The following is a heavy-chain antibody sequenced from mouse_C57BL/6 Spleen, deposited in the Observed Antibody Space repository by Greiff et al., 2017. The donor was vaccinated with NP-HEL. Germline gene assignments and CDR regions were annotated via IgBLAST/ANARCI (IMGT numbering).Heavy chain of an antibody. D-gene: IGHD1-1*01. CDR2: ISDGGSYT. V-gene: IGHV5-4*03. CDR1: GFTFSSYA. CDR3: ARFSINTTVVGPTYDFDY. Sequence: EVMLVESGGGLVKPGGSLKLSCAASGFTFSSYAMSWVRQTPDKRLEWVATISDGGSYTYYPDNVKGRFTISRDNAKNNLYLQMSHLKSEDTAMYYCARFSINTTVVGPTYDFDYWGQGTTLTVDS. J-gene: IGHJ2*01.